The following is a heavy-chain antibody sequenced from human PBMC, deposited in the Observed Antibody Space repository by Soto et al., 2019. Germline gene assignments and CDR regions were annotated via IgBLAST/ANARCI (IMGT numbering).Heavy chain of an antibody. J-gene: IGHJ4*02. V-gene: IGHV4-39*01. CDR2: IFSSGTT. Sequence: QLQLQESGPGLVKPSETLSLTCTVSGGSISSSSYYWGWIRQPPGKGLEWIGSIFSSGTTYYNPSLKSRVTISVDTSKNQFSLKRTSVTAADTAVYYCARLPLFRGVIIPPDYWGQGTLVTVSS. D-gene: IGHD3-10*01. CDR1: GGSISSSSYY. CDR3: ARLPLFRGVIIPPDY.